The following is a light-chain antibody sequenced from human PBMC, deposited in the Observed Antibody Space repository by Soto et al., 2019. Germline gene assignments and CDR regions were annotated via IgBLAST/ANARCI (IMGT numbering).Light chain of an antibody. CDR2: EAS. CDR1: QSVTNY. Sequence: EVVLTQSPATLSLSPGERATLSCRASQSVTNYLTWYQQKPGQAPRLLIYEASNRATGIPDRFSGSGSGTDFTLTISRLEPEDFAVYYCQQYGTSPQTFGQGTKVDI. CDR3: QQYGTSPQT. V-gene: IGKV3-20*01. J-gene: IGKJ1*01.